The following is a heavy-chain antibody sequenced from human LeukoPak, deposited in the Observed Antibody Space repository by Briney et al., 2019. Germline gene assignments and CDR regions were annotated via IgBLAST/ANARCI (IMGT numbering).Heavy chain of an antibody. J-gene: IGHJ4*02. D-gene: IGHD6-6*01. Sequence: GGSLRLSCSVSGFTFSNYWMSWVRQAPGKGLEWVANINQDGSLKYYVDSLKGRLTISRDNAKNLLYLQMNSLRAEDTAVYYCARIGYSSSSVDYWGQGTLVTVSS. CDR1: GFTFSNYW. CDR3: ARIGYSSSSVDY. V-gene: IGHV3-7*01. CDR2: INQDGSLK.